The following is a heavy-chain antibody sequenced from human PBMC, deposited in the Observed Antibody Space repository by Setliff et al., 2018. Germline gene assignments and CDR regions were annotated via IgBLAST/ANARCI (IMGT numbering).Heavy chain of an antibody. CDR3: ARDPILDYGSGLMVTAIQGYMDV. Sequence: GGSLRLSCAASGFTFSSHAMHWVRQAPGKGLEWVAVISYDGSNKYYADSVKGRFTISRDNSKNTLFLQMNSLRPEDTAVCYCARDPILDYGSGLMVTAIQGYMDVWGKGTTVTVPS. V-gene: IGHV3-30*01. CDR1: GFTFSSHA. D-gene: IGHD2-21*02. J-gene: IGHJ6*03. CDR2: ISYDGSNK.